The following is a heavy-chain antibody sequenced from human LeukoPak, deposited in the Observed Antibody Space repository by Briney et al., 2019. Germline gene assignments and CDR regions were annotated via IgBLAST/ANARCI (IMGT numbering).Heavy chain of an antibody. CDR2: IYYSGST. V-gene: IGHV4-59*08. Sequence: SETLSLTCTVSGGSISSYYWSRIRQPPGKGLEWIGYIYYSGSTNYNPSLKSRVTISVDTSKNQFSLKLSSVTAADTAVYYCARHYDYYDSSGPFDYWGQGTLVTVSS. CDR1: GGSISSYY. D-gene: IGHD3-22*01. CDR3: ARHYDYYDSSGPFDY. J-gene: IGHJ4*02.